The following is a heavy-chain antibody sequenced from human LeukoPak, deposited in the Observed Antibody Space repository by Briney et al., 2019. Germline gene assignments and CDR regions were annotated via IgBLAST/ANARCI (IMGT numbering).Heavy chain of an antibody. J-gene: IGHJ4*02. CDR3: ARDEEGLRVPNGY. CDR1: GYTFTGYY. V-gene: IGHV1-2*02. Sequence: ASVKVSCKASGYTFTGYYMHWVRQAPGQGLEWMGWINPNSGGTNYGQKFQGKVTMTRDTSISTAYMELSRLRSDDTAVYYCARDEEGLRVPNGYLGQGTLVTVSS. CDR2: INPNSGGT. D-gene: IGHD5-12*01.